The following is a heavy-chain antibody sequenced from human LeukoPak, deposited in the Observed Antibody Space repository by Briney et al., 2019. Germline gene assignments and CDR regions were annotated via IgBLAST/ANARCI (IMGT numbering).Heavy chain of an antibody. Sequence: PGGSLRLSCAASGFTFNSYAMSWVRQAPGKGLEWVSAISGSGGTTYYADSVKGRLTISRDNSKNTLYLQMNSLRAEDTATYYCAKLEGTIAVPYWGQGTLVIVSS. CDR1: GFTFNSYA. V-gene: IGHV3-23*01. D-gene: IGHD1-7*01. CDR2: ISGSGGTT. J-gene: IGHJ4*02. CDR3: AKLEGTIAVPY.